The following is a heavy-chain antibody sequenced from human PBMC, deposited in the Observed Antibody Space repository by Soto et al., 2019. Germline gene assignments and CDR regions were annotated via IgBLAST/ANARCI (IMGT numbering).Heavy chain of an antibody. J-gene: IGHJ4*02. CDR2: IIPMIGRT. V-gene: IGHV1-69*01. CDR3: ASWDYDVLTGYSYDD. D-gene: IGHD3-9*01. CDR1: GGTFNNYG. Sequence: QVQLVQSGAEVKKPGSSVKVSCKASGGTFNNYGMGWVRQAPGQGLEWTGGIIPMIGRTNYAQKFQGRLTLTADASRSTAYMELRSLRSDDTAVYYCASWDYDVLTGYSYDDWGQGTLVTVSS.